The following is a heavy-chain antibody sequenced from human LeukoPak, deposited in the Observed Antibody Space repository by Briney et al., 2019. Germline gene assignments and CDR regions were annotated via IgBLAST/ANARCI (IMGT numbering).Heavy chain of an antibody. Sequence: GSLRLSCAASGFTFSSYGIQFSSYGLHWVRQAPGQGLEWVAFIRSDGRNKYYADSVEGRFTISRDNTKNMLYLQMNSLRAEDTAVYYCAKLKINYYYYMDVWGKGTTVIVSS. CDR2: IRSDGRNK. J-gene: IGHJ6*03. D-gene: IGHD3-16*01. V-gene: IGHV3-30*02. CDR3: AKLKINYYYYMDV. CDR1: GFTFSSYGIQFSSYG.